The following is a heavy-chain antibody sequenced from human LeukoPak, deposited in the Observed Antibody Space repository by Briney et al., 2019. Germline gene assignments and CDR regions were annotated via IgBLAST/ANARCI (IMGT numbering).Heavy chain of an antibody. V-gene: IGHV3-23*01. CDR3: AKDLLGLYYFDY. CDR1: GFTFSSYA. Sequence: PGGSLRLSCAASGFTFSSYAMSWVRQAPGKGLEWVSAISGSGGSTYYADSVKGRFTISRDNSKNTLYLQMYSLRAEDTAVYYCAKDLLGLYYFDYWGQGTLVTVSS. CDR2: ISGSGGST. J-gene: IGHJ4*02.